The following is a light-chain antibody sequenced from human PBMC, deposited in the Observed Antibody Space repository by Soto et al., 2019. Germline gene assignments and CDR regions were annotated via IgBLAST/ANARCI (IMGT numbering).Light chain of an antibody. CDR3: QVWDGTTYQYV. CDR1: NLGSES. CDR2: DYS. J-gene: IGLJ1*01. Sequence: SYALTQPPSMSVAPGQTARITCGGDNLGSESVHWYQQKPGQAPVVVVYDYSDRPSGIPERFSGSSTGNTATLTISRVEVGDEADYYCQVWDGTTYQYVFGTGTKVTVL. V-gene: IGLV3-21*02.